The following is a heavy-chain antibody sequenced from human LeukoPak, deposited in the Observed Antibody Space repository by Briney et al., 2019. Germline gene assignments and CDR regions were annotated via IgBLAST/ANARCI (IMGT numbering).Heavy chain of an antibody. CDR1: GFIFSGYA. CDR3: AKGAWNPRRSPFDP. J-gene: IGHJ5*02. V-gene: IGHV3-23*05. D-gene: IGHD1-1*01. Sequence: GGSLRLSCAASGFIFSGYAMSWVRQALGKGLECVSTIFKTGSTTYYADSVKGRFTISRDNSKNTLYLQMNSLRAEDTAVYYCAKGAWNPRRSPFDPWGQGTLVTVSS. CDR2: IFKTGSTT.